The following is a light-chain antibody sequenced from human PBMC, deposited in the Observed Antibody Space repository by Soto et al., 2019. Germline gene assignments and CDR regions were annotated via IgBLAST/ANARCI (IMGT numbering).Light chain of an antibody. CDR2: DAS. Sequence: DIPMTQSPSALSAAVGDRVNITCRASQRISSWLAWYQQKPGKAPNLLIYDASSLESGVPSRFSGSGYGTEFTLTISNLQPDDFASYCCQQYETYPFTFGSGTKVDIK. CDR3: QQYETYPFT. V-gene: IGKV1-5*01. J-gene: IGKJ3*01. CDR1: QRISSW.